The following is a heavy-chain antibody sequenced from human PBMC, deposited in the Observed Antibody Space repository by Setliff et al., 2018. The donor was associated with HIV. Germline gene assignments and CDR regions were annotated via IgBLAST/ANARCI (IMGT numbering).Heavy chain of an antibody. CDR2: ISPDGSSK. CDR1: GFTFSSAW. Sequence: GGSLRLSCAASGFTFSSAWMGWVRQAPAKGLEWVANISPDGSSKKYVDSVKGRFTISRDNAKDSLYLQMHSLKTEDTAVYYCAVWIREVISWGRGTLVTVSS. CDR3: AVWIREVIS. D-gene: IGHD3-10*01. J-gene: IGHJ5*02. V-gene: IGHV3-7*03.